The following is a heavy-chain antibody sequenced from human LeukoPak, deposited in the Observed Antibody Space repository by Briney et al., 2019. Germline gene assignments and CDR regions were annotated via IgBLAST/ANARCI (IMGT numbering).Heavy chain of an antibody. CDR1: GGSISSGGYS. D-gene: IGHD3-10*01. J-gene: IGHJ4*02. CDR2: IYYSGST. V-gene: IGHV4-30-4*07. CDR3: ARGRFGALDPDY. Sequence: PSQTLSLTCAVSGGSISSGGYSWSWIRQPPGKGLEWIGYIYYSGSTNYNPSLKSRVTISVDTSKNQFSLKLSSVTAADTAVYYCARGRFGALDPDYWGQGTLVTVSS.